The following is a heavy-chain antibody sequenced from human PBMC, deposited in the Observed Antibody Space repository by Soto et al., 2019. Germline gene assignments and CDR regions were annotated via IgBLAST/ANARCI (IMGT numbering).Heavy chain of an antibody. CDR1: GFTFSSYA. D-gene: IGHD3-16*01. Sequence: EVQLLESGGGLVQPGGSLRLSCAASGFTFSSYAMSWVRQAPGKGLERVSAISGSGGSTYYADSVKCRCTISRDNSKNTVYLQMTSLRAEDTAVYYCAKVVDDYIWGSNDYWGQGTLVTVSS. J-gene: IGHJ4*02. CDR2: ISGSGGST. V-gene: IGHV3-23*01. CDR3: AKVVDDYIWGSNDY.